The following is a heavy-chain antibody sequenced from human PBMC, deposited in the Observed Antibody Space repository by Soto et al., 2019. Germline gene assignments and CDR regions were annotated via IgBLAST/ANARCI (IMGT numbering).Heavy chain of an antibody. Sequence: PSETLSLTCAVYGGSFSGYYWSWIRQPPGKGLEWIGEINHSGSTNYNPSLKSRVTISVDTSKNQFSLKLSSVTAADTAVYYCARGKSGAGDYWGQGTLVTSPQ. CDR2: INHSGST. D-gene: IGHD1-1*01. CDR1: GGSFSGYY. CDR3: ARGKSGAGDY. J-gene: IGHJ4*02. V-gene: IGHV4-34*01.